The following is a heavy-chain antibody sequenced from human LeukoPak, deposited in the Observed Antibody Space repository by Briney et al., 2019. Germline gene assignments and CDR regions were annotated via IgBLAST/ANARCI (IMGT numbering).Heavy chain of an antibody. D-gene: IGHD1-26*01. Sequence: GGSLRLSCVVSGFTFSTYWMSWVRQAPGKGLECVATIKQDGSVKNYGDSVQGRFTISRDNAKNSLYLQMNSLRAEDTALYYCARGGSYSNWFDPWGQGTLVTVSS. CDR2: IKQDGSVK. V-gene: IGHV3-7*03. CDR1: GFTFSTYW. J-gene: IGHJ5*02. CDR3: ARGGSYSNWFDP.